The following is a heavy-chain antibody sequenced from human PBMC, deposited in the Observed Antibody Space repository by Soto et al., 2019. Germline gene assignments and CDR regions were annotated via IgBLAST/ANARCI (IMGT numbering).Heavy chain of an antibody. V-gene: IGHV3-23*01. D-gene: IGHD6-13*01. CDR3: AKGSAVARPYYFDY. J-gene: IGHJ4*02. CDR2: ITGGGSST. CDR1: GFPFRHYA. Sequence: PGGSLRLSCAASGFPFRHYAMSWVRQDPGKGLEWVSAITGGGSSTYYAGSVKGRFTISRDNSKDTLSLQMSGLRAEDTAVYYCAKGSAVARPYYFDYWGQGALVTVSS.